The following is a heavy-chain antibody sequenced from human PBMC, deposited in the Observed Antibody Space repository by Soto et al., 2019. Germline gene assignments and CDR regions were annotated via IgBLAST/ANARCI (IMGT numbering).Heavy chain of an antibody. V-gene: IGHV4-59*08. CDR3: ARSSGWDFDY. J-gene: IGHJ4*02. CDR1: GDSLNNYY. CDR2: IYYSGST. D-gene: IGHD6-19*01. Sequence: QVQLQESGPGLVKPSETLSLTCTVSGDSLNNYYWTWVRQPPGKSLEWIGYIYYSGSTYYNPSLKSRVTISVDTSTIQFSLHLISVTAADTAVYYCARSSGWDFDYWCQGTLVTVSS.